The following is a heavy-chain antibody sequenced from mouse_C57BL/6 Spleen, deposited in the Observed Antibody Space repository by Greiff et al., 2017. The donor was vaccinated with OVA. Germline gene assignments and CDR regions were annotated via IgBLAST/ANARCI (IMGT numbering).Heavy chain of an antibody. CDR1: GYTFTSYW. Sequence: QVQLQQPGAELVKPGASVKLSCTASGYTFTSYWMHWVKQRPGQGLEWIGMIHPNSGSTNYNEKFKSKATLTVDKSSSTAYMQLSSLTSEDSAVYYCAPSNLYAMDYWGQGTSVTVSS. CDR2: IHPNSGST. V-gene: IGHV1-64*01. J-gene: IGHJ4*01. CDR3: APSNLYAMDY. D-gene: IGHD2-5*01.